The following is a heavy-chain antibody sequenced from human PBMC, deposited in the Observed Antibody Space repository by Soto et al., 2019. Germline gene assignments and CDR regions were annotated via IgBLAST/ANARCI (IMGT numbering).Heavy chain of an antibody. CDR2: ISSSSSTI. CDR3: AREGLYCTNGVCNQAETYDY. J-gene: IGHJ4*02. Sequence: GGSLRLSCAASGFTFSSYSMNWVRQAPGKGLEWISYISSSSSTIYYADSMKGRFTISRDNAKNSLYLQMNSLRAEDTAVYYCAREGLYCTNGVCNQAETYDYWGQGTLVTVSS. D-gene: IGHD2-8*01. V-gene: IGHV3-48*01. CDR1: GFTFSSYS.